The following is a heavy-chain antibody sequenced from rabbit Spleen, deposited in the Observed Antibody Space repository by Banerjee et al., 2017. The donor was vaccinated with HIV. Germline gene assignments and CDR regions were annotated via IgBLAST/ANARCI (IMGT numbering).Heavy chain of an antibody. V-gene: IGHV1S40*01. CDR2: INTATGKA. CDR1: EFSFSDRDV. J-gene: IGHJ4*01. D-gene: IGHD1-1*01. CDR3: ARDLVGVIGWNFYL. Sequence: QSLEESGGDMVKPGASLTLTCTASEFSFSDRDVMCWVRQAPGKGLEWIACINTATGKAVYATWAKGRFTISRTSSTTVTLRMTSLTAADRAIYFCARDLVGVIGWNFYLWGPGTLVTVS.